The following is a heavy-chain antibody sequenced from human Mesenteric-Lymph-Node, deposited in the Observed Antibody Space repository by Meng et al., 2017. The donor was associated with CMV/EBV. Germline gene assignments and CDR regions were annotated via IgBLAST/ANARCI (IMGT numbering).Heavy chain of an antibody. CDR2: IGGNGDSP. D-gene: IGHD4/OR15-4a*01. V-gene: IGHV3-23*01. CDR3: ATNYTDYNFGMDV. J-gene: IGHJ6*02. CDR1: GFTFTGYV. Sequence: GGSLRLSCAASGFTFTGYVMNWVRQAPGKGLEWVSTIGGNGDSPYYADSVKGRFTISRDNSKNTLYLQMSTLEPGDTAVYYCATNYTDYNFGMDVWGQGTTVTVSS.